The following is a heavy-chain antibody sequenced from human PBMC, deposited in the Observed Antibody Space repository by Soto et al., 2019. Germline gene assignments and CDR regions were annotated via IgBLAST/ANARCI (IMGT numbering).Heavy chain of an antibody. CDR3: AKESPQLYYFDY. CDR1: GFTFSSYG. V-gene: IGHV3-30*18. Sequence: LRLSCAASGFTFSSYGMHWVRQAPGKGLEWVAVISYDGSNKYYADSVKGRFTISRDNSKNTLYLQMNSLRAEDTAVYYCAKESPQLYYFDYWGQGTLVTVSS. D-gene: IGHD2-15*01. J-gene: IGHJ4*02. CDR2: ISYDGSNK.